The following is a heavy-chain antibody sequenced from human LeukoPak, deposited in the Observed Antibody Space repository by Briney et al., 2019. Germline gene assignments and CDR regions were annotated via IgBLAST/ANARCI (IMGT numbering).Heavy chain of an antibody. CDR2: IYTSGST. CDR3: AREIVVVPAAIRYYYYYGMDV. Sequence: SETLSLTWTVSGGSISSYYWSWIRQPAAKGLEWIGRIYTSGSTNYNPSLKSRVTMSVDTSKNQFSLKLSSVTAADTAVYYCAREIVVVPAAIRYYYYYGMDVWGQGTTVTVSS. V-gene: IGHV4-4*07. CDR1: GGSISSYY. J-gene: IGHJ6*02. D-gene: IGHD2-2*02.